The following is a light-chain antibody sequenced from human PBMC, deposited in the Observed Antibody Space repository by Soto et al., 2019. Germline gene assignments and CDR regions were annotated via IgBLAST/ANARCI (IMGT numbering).Light chain of an antibody. V-gene: IGKV2-28*01. CDR3: MQALQTPRT. CDR2: LGS. Sequence: DIAMTQSPLSMPVTPGEPASISCRSSQSLLPSNGYNYLDWYLQKPGQSPQLLIYLGSNRSSGVPDRFSGSGSGTDFTLKISRVDAEEVGVYDCMQALQTPRTFGQWTKGDIK. CDR1: QSLLPSNGYNY. J-gene: IGKJ1*01.